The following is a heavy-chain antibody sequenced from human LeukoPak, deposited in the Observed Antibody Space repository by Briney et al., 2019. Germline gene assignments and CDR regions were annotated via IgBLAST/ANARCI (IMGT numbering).Heavy chain of an antibody. CDR3: ARWGVEPSRITIFGVVIARPDHEKAMDV. V-gene: IGHV4-4*07. CDR2: IYTSGST. J-gene: IGHJ6*02. Sequence: TSETLSLTCSVSGGSINSYYWSWVRQSAGKGLEWIGRIYTSGSTNYTPSLKSRVTMSVDTSKNQFSLNLSSVTAADTAVYYCARWGVEPSRITIFGVVIARPDHEKAMDVWGQGTTVTVSS. CDR1: GGSINSYY. D-gene: IGHD3-3*01.